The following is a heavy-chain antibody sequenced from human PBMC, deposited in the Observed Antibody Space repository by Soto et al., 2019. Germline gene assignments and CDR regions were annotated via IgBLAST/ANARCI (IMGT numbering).Heavy chain of an antibody. D-gene: IGHD6-25*01. V-gene: IGHV3-23*01. CDR2: ISDNGANT. J-gene: IGHJ4*02. CDR1: GFTFSNYA. CDR3: ARAIGADFLDY. Sequence: GSLRLSCIASGFTFSNYAMSWVRQAPGKGLEWVSTISDNGANTFIGDSMKDHFDISRDNSKNTVFLHLSTVRAEDTAIYYCARAIGADFLDYWGQGTLVTVSS.